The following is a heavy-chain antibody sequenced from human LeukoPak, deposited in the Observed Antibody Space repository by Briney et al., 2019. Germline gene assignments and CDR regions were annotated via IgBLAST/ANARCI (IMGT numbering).Heavy chain of an antibody. CDR1: GFSFSSYE. J-gene: IGHJ2*01. D-gene: IGHD2-8*01. CDR3: ARGQYCTNGVCTDYWYFDL. CDR2: ISRGGSAI. V-gene: IGHV3-48*03. Sequence: PGGSLRLSCAASGFSFSSYEMNWVRQAPGKGLEWVSYISRGGSAIYSAASVKGRSTISRDNAKNSLYLQMNSLRAEDTAVYYCARGQYCTNGVCTDYWYFDLWGRGTLVTVSS.